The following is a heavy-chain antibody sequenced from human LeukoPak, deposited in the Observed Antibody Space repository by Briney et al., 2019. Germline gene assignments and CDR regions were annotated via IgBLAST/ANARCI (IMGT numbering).Heavy chain of an antibody. V-gene: IGHV4-38-2*02. CDR1: GNSFGDYY. CDR3: ARESRGYSGSYYFDY. CDR2: IYYSGST. J-gene: IGHJ4*02. Sequence: PSETLSLTCTVSGNSFGDYYWGWIRQPPGKGLEWIGSIYYSGSTYYNPSLKSRVTISVDTSKNQFSLKLSSVTAADTAVYYCARESRGYSGSYYFDYWGQGTLVTVSS. D-gene: IGHD1-26*01.